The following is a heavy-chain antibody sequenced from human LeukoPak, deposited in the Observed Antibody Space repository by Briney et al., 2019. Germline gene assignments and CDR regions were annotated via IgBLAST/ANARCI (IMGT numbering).Heavy chain of an antibody. Sequence: GGSLRLSCAASGFTVSSNYMSWVRQAPGKGLECVSVIYSGGSTYYADSVKGRFTISRDNSKNTLYLQMNSLRAEDTAVYYCARDGYGDYGRRGFLDYWGQGTLVTVSS. CDR2: IYSGGST. J-gene: IGHJ4*02. CDR3: ARDGYGDYGRRGFLDY. D-gene: IGHD4-17*01. CDR1: GFTVSSNY. V-gene: IGHV3-66*01.